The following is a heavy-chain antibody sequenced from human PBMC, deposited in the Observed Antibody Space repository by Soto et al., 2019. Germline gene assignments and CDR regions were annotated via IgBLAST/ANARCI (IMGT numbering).Heavy chain of an antibody. CDR2: IIPIFGTA. Sequence: SVKVSCKASGGTFSSYAISWVRQAPGQGLEWMGGIIPIFGTANYAQKFQGRVTITADESTSTSYMELSSLRSEDTAVYYCARTPRGYYDSSGYYYPFDDWGQRTLVTVSS. CDR1: GGTFSSYA. J-gene: IGHJ4*02. D-gene: IGHD3-22*01. CDR3: ARTPRGYYDSSGYYYPFDD. V-gene: IGHV1-69*13.